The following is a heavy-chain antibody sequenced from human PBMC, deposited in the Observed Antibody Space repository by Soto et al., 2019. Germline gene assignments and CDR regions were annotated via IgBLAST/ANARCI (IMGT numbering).Heavy chain of an antibody. CDR3: ARARYSSSWTRNYYYYYGMDV. J-gene: IGHJ6*02. CDR1: DDSINSDKYY. D-gene: IGHD6-13*01. V-gene: IGHV4-39*07. CDR2: INYSGNA. Sequence: PSETLSLTCSVSDDSINSDKYYWGWIRQPPGKGLEWIGNINYSGNANYNPSLKSRVTISVDTSKNQFSLKLSSVTAADTAVYYCARARYSSSWTRNYYYYYGMDVWGQGTTVTVSS.